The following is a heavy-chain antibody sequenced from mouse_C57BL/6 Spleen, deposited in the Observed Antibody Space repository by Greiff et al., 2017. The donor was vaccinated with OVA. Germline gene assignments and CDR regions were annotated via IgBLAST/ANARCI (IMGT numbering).Heavy chain of an antibody. CDR3: ARDYSMDY. CDR1: GYTFTGYW. J-gene: IGHJ4*01. Sequence: QVQLKESGAELMKPGASVKLSCKATGYTFTGYWIEWVKQRPGHGLEWIGELLPGSGSTNYNEKLKGKATFTADTSSNTAYMQLSSLTTEDSAIYYCARDYSMDYWGQGTSVTVSS. V-gene: IGHV1-9*01. CDR2: LLPGSGST.